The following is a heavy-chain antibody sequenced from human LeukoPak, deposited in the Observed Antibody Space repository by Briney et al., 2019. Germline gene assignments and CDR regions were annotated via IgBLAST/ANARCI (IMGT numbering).Heavy chain of an antibody. J-gene: IGHJ4*02. CDR1: GGSISSYY. CDR3: ARDRPLQGLDY. V-gene: IGHV4-59*01. CDR2: IYYSGST. Sequence: SETLSLTCTVSGGSISSYYWSWIRQPPGKGLEWIGYIYYSGSTNYNPSLKSRVTISVDTSKNQFSLKLSSVTAADTAVYYCARDRPLQGLDYWGQGTLVTVSS. D-gene: IGHD5-24*01.